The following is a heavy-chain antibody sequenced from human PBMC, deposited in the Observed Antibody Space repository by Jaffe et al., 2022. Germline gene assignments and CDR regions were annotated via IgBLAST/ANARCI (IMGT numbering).Heavy chain of an antibody. D-gene: IGHD3-3*01. CDR3: AKVSPGDFWSGYNYYYYYMDV. CDR1: GFTFSSYA. Sequence: EVQLLESGGGLVQPGGSLRLSCAASGFTFSSYAMSWVRQAPGKGLEWVSAISGSGGSTYYADSVKGRFTISRDNSKNTLYLQMNSLRAEDTAVYYCAKVSPGDFWSGYNYYYYYMDVWGKGTTVTVSS. J-gene: IGHJ6*03. V-gene: IGHV3-23*01. CDR2: ISGSGGST.